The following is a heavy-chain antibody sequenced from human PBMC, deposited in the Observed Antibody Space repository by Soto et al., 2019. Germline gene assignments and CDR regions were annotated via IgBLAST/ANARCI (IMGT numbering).Heavy chain of an antibody. CDR1: GFTFSPYT. CDR3: ARGGGFCGADCYKGGIDY. CDR2: ISYDGSDK. V-gene: IGHV3-30-3*01. D-gene: IGHD2-21*02. Sequence: PXGSLRLSCAASGFTFSPYTMHWVRQTPGKGLEWVAVISYDGSDKNYADSVRGRFTISRDNSKNTLFLQMNSLRAEDTALYYCARGGGFCGADCYKGGIDYWGQEALVTVSS. J-gene: IGHJ4*02.